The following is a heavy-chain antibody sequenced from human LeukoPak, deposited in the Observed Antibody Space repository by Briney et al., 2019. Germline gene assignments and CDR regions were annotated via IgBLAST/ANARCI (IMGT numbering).Heavy chain of an antibody. CDR1: GGSISSYY. V-gene: IGHV4-59*01. CDR3: ARAWIGYGAFDI. Sequence: PSETLSLTCTVSGGSISSYYWSWIRQPPGKGLEWIGYIYYSGSTHYNPSLKSRVTISVDTSKNQFSLKLSSVTAADTAVYYCARAWIGYGAFDIWGQGTMVTVSS. D-gene: IGHD3-3*01. J-gene: IGHJ3*02. CDR2: IYYSGST.